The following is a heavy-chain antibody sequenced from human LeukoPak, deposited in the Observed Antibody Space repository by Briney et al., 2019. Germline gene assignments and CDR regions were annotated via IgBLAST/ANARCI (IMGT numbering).Heavy chain of an antibody. CDR3: ARDRGRNSFDY. Sequence: GGSLRLSCAASGFTFSSYSMNWVRQAPGKGLEWVSSISSSHNYIYYSDSLKGRFTISRDNAKNSLYLQLTSLRAEDTALYYCARDRGRNSFDYWGQGTLVSVSS. V-gene: IGHV3-21*01. CDR1: GFTFSSYS. J-gene: IGHJ4*02. CDR2: ISSSHNYI. D-gene: IGHD1-14*01.